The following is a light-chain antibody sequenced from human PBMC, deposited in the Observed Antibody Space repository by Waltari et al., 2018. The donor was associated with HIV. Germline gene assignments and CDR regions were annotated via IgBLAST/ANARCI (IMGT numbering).Light chain of an antibody. J-gene: IGKJ1*01. CDR1: HSVSRW. CDR2: RAS. CDR3: QKYSTSFWT. V-gene: IGKV1-5*03. Sequence: DIQMTQFPSTLPASVGDRITLTCRASHSVSRWLAWYQQKPGKAPKVLIYRASSLESGVPSRFSGSGSGTEFNLTISTLQPEDFGTYYCQKYSTSFWTFGPGTTVEVK.